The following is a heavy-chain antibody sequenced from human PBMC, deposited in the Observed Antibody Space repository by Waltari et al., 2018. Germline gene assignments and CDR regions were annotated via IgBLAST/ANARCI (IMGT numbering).Heavy chain of an antibody. D-gene: IGHD6-19*01. CDR3: ATPMVTVGAGTSDY. CDR1: GGSISSSSYY. J-gene: IGHJ4*02. CDR2: IYYSGST. V-gene: IGHV4-39*01. Sequence: QLQLQESGPGLVKPSETLSLTCTVSGGSISSSSYYWGWIRQPPGKGLEWIGSIYYSGSTYDNPSLKRRVTISVDTSKNQFSLKLSSVTAADTAVYYCATPMVTVGAGTSDYWGQGTLVTVSS.